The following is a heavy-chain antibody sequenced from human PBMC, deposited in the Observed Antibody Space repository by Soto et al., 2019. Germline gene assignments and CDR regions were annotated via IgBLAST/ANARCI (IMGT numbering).Heavy chain of an antibody. CDR2: ISYDGSNK. V-gene: IGHV3-30*18. CDR3: AKDRIQWLVIDYFDY. J-gene: IGHJ4*02. D-gene: IGHD6-19*01. Sequence: QVQLVESGGGVVQPGRSLRLSCAASGFTFSSYGMHWVRQAPGKGLEWVAVISYDGSNKYYADSVKGRFTISRDNSKNTLYLQMNSLRAEDTAVYYCAKDRIQWLVIDYFDYWGQGTLVTVSS. CDR1: GFTFSSYG.